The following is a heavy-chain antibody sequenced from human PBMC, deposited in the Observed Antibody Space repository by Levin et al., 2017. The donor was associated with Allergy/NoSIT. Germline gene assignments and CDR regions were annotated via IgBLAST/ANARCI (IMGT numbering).Heavy chain of an antibody. CDR3: ARGHYYGSGRLFYSRYYYYYGMDV. Sequence: SETLSLTCAVYGGSFSGYYWSWIRQPPGKGLEWIGEINHSGSTNYNPSLKSRVTISVDTSKNQFSLKLSSVTAADTAVYYCARGHYYGSGRLFYSRYYYYYGMDVWGQGTTVTVSS. CDR2: INHSGST. J-gene: IGHJ6*02. V-gene: IGHV4-34*01. D-gene: IGHD3-10*01. CDR1: GGSFSGYY.